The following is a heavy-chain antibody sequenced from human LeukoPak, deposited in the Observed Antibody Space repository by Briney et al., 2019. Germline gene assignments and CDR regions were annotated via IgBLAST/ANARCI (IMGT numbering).Heavy chain of an antibody. J-gene: IGHJ4*02. D-gene: IGHD3-16*02. V-gene: IGHV3-48*04. CDR2: ISSSGSTI. CDR1: GFSFTTYW. Sequence: GGSLRLSCAASGFSFTTYWMSWVRQAPGKGLEWVSYISSSGSTIYYADSVKGRFTISRDNAKNSLYLQMNSLRAEDTAVYYCARDSLSGEDYFDYWGQGTLVTVSS. CDR3: ARDSLSGEDYFDY.